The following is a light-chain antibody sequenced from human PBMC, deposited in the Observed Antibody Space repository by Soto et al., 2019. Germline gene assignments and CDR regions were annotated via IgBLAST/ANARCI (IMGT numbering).Light chain of an antibody. CDR2: DTS. Sequence: QAVVTQEPSLTVSPGGTVTLTCGSSTGAVTSGHYPYWFQQKPGQAPRTLIYDTSNKHSWTPARFSGSLLGGKASLTLSGAQHADEAEDYCWLSYSGAWRVFGGGTQLTVL. CDR3: WLSYSGAWRV. V-gene: IGLV7-46*01. CDR1: TGAVTSGHY. J-gene: IGLJ3*02.